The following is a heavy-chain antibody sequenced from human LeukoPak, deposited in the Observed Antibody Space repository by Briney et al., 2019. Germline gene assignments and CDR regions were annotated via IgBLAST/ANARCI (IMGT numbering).Heavy chain of an antibody. V-gene: IGHV3-21*01. D-gene: IGHD2-2*01. CDR1: GFTFSSYS. CDR2: ISSSSSYI. CDR3: ARDHCSSTSCYPYGGGFDP. Sequence: GGSLRLSCAASGFTFSSYSMNWVRQAPGKGLEWVSSISSSSSYIYYADSVKGRFTISRDNSKNTLYLQMNSLRAEDTAVYYCARDHCSSTSCYPYGGGFDPWGQGTLVTVSS. J-gene: IGHJ5*02.